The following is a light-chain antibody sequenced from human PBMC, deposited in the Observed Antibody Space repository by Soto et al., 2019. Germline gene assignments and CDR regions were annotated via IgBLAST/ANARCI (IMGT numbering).Light chain of an antibody. Sequence: DIQMTQSPSSLSSSVGDRVTITCQASQDISNYLNWYQQKPGKAPKLLIYDASNLETGVPSRFSGSGSGTDFTFTISRLQPEDIAAYYCQQYDKLYMYTFGQGTKLEIK. V-gene: IGKV1-33*01. CDR1: QDISNY. J-gene: IGKJ2*01. CDR3: QQYDKLYMYT. CDR2: DAS.